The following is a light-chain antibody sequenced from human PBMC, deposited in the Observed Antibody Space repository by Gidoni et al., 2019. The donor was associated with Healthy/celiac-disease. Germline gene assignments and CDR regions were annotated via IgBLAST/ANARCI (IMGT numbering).Light chain of an antibody. J-gene: IGKJ3*01. CDR2: DAS. CDR3: QQYDNLFT. V-gene: IGKV1-33*01. CDR1: QDISNY. Sequence: DIQMTQSPSSLSAYVGDRVTITCQASQDISNYLNWYQQKPGKAPKLLIYDASNLETGVPSRFSGSGSGTDFTFTISSLQPEDIATYYCQQYDNLFTFGPGTKVDIK.